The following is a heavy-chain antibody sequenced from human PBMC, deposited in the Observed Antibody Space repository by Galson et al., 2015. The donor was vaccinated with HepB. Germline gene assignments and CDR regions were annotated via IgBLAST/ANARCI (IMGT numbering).Heavy chain of an antibody. CDR2: ISSYGGNT. CDR3: ARDRDYRFDF. D-gene: IGHD4/OR15-4a*01. J-gene: IGHJ4*02. V-gene: IGHV1-18*04. CDR1: GYTFTSNG. Sequence: SVKVSCKASGYTFTSNGISWVRQTPRQGLEWLGWISSYGGNTKYAQKYQGRITLTRDTSPSTAYLELRSLRSDDTAVYYCARDRDYRFDFWGQGTLVTVSS.